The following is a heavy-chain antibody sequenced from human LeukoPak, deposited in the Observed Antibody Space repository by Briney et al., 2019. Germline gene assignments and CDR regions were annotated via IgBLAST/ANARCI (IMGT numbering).Heavy chain of an antibody. V-gene: IGHV3-23*01. D-gene: IGHD2-2*01. J-gene: IGHJ6*04. CDR2: ISGSGGST. Sequence: GGSLRLSCAASGFTFGSYAMSWVRQAPGKGLEWVSAISGSGGSTYYADSVKGRFTISRDNSKNTLYLQMNSLRAEDTAVYYCAKSLVEPAGIVDDAENYYYGMDVWGKGATVTVSS. CDR3: AKSLVEPAGIVDDAENYYYGMDV. CDR1: GFTFGSYA.